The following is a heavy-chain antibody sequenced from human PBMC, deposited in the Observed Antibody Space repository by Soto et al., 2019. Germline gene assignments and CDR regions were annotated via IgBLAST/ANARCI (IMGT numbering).Heavy chain of an antibody. CDR1: GGSIISGDYY. Sequence: PSETVSLTCTVSGGSIISGDYYWSWIRQPPGEGLEWIGYIYYSGSTYYNPSLKSRVTISVDTSKNQFSLKLSSVTAADTAVYYCARGHYYDSSGWYNWFDPWGQGTLVTVS. V-gene: IGHV4-30-4*01. J-gene: IGHJ5*02. CDR2: IYYSGST. D-gene: IGHD3-22*01. CDR3: ARGHYYDSSGWYNWFDP.